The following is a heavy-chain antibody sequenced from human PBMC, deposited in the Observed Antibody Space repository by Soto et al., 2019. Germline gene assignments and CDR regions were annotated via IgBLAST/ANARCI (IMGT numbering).Heavy chain of an antibody. CDR2: IYYSGST. D-gene: IGHD3-10*01. CDR1: GGSISSSSYY. J-gene: IGHJ6*02. Sequence: QMQLQESGPGLVKPSETLSLTCTVSGGSISSSSYYWGWIRQPPGKGLEWIGSIYYSGSTYYNPSLKSRVTISVDTSKNQFTLKLSSVTAADTAVYYCARHGRRAGRSCSMDVWGQGTTVTVSS. CDR3: ARHGRRAGRSCSMDV. V-gene: IGHV4-39*01.